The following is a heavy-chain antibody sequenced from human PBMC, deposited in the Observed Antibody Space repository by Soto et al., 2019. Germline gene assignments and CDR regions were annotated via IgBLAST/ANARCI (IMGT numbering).Heavy chain of an antibody. V-gene: IGHV3-30*18. D-gene: IGHD6-19*01. CDR1: GFTFSNYG. CDR3: AKGPAGSGSSLFNYYGMEV. CDR2: ISYDGSNK. J-gene: IGHJ6*02. Sequence: VRSQRLSCAAFGFTFSNYGMRWVRQATGKGLEWVAVISYDGSNKYYADSVKGRFTISRDNSKNTLYLQMNSLSAEDTAVYYCAKGPAGSGSSLFNYYGMEVWGQGTTVSVSS.